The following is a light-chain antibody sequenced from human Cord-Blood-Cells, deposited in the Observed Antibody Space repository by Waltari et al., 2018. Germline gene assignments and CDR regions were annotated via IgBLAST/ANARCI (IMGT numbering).Light chain of an antibody. J-gene: IGLJ2*01. Sequence: SPLTLPPSASPSPGPSIPIPSTRTRCECAGYNYVSCHQQHPGKAPTLMIYYVSKRPSAVSNRFSGSKSGNTASLTISGLQAEDEDDYYCSSYTSSSTLVFGGGTKLTVL. CDR2: YVS. CDR3: SSYTSSSTLV. V-gene: IGLV2-14*01. CDR1: RCECAGYNY.